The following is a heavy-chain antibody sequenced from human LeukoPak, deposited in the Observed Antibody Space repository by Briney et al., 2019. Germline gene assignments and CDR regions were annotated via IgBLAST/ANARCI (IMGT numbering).Heavy chain of an antibody. J-gene: IGHJ4*02. CDR3: ARVERNWSGYYAKVYYFDY. CDR1: GGSISIYY. V-gene: IGHV4-59*01. CDR2: IYYSGST. Sequence: SETLSLTCTVSGGSISIYYWSWIRQPPGKGLEWIGYIYYSGSTTYNPSLRSRLTISADTSKSQFSLQLTSVTTADTAVYYCARVERNWSGYYAKVYYFDYWGQGTLVTVSS. D-gene: IGHD3-3*01.